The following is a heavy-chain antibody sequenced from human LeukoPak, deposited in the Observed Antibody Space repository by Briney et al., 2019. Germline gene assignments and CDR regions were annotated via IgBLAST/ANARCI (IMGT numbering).Heavy chain of an antibody. CDR2: IYYSGST. CDR1: GGSISGSSYF. Sequence: SETLSLTCTVSGGSISGSSYFWGWIRQPPGKGLEWIGSIYYSGSTYYNPSLKSRVTISVDKSKNQFSLKLSSVTAADTAVYYCARAGSGWDFDYWGQGTLVTVSS. CDR3: ARAGSGWDFDY. V-gene: IGHV4-39*07. D-gene: IGHD6-19*01. J-gene: IGHJ4*02.